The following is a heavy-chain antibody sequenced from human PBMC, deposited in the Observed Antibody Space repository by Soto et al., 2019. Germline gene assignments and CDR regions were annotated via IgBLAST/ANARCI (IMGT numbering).Heavy chain of an antibody. J-gene: IGHJ4*02. V-gene: IGHV3-66*01. CDR2: IYSGGST. Sequence: HPGGSLRLSCAASGFTVIRNYMSWVRQAPGKGLEWVSVIYSGGSTYYADSVKGRFTISRDNSKNTLYLQMNSLRTEDTAVYYCARIGELELRFDYWGQGTLVTVSS. D-gene: IGHD1-7*01. CDR3: ARIGELELRFDY. CDR1: GFTVIRNY.